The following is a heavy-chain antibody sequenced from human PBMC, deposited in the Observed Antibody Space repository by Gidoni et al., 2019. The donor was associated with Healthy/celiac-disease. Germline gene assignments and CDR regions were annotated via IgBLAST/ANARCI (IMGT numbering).Heavy chain of an antibody. CDR2: INHSGST. V-gene: IGHV4-34*01. D-gene: IGHD3-9*01. Sequence: QVQLQQWGAGLLKPSETLSLTCAVYGGSFSGYYWSWIRQPPGKGLEWIGEINHSGSTNYNPSLKSRVTISVDTSKNQFSLKLSSVTAADTAVYYCARSRRHYDILTGYYTHYYYYMDVWGKGTTVTVSS. CDR3: ARSRRHYDILTGYYTHYYYYMDV. CDR1: GGSFSGYY. J-gene: IGHJ6*03.